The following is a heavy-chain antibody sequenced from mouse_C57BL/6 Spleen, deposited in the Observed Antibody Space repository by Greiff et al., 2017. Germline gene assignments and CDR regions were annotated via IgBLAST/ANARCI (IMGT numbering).Heavy chain of an antibody. CDR2: ISDGGSYT. CDR1: GFTFSSYA. Sequence: EVKLVESGGGLVKPGGSLKLSCAASGFTFSSYAMSWVRQTPEKRLEWVATISDGGSYTYYPDNVKGRFTLSRDNAKNNLYLQMSHLKSEDTAMYYCARDKYGSPTGAMDYWGKGTSVTVSS. J-gene: IGHJ4*01. V-gene: IGHV5-4*01. D-gene: IGHD1-1*01. CDR3: ARDKYGSPTGAMDY.